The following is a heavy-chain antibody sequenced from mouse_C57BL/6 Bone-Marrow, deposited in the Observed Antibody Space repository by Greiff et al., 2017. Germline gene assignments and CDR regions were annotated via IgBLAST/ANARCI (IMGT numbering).Heavy chain of an antibody. D-gene: IGHD2-1*01. V-gene: IGHV1-26*01. CDR1: GYTFTDYY. J-gene: IGHJ3*01. CDR3: ARYGNYVGWFAY. CDR2: MNPNNVGT. Sequence: VQLQHSGPELVQPGASVKISCKASGYTFTDYYMNWVKQSHGKSLEWIGDMNPNNVGTSYTQKFKGKATLTVDNYSSTAYMELPSLTSEDSAVNDCARYGNYVGWFAYWGQGTLVTVSA.